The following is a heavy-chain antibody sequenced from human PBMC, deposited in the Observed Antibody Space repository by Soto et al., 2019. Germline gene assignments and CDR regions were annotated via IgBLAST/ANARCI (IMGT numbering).Heavy chain of an antibody. J-gene: IGHJ5*02. D-gene: IGHD5-18*01. CDR1: GFTFSSYW. CDR3: ARGVDMGYSDGYESGNWFDP. Sequence: GGSLRLSCAASGFTFSSYWMSWVRQAPGKGLEWVANIKQDGSEKYYVASVKGRFTISRDNAKNSLDLQRNSLRAEDTAVYYCARGVDMGYSDGYESGNWFDPWGQGTLVTVSS. V-gene: IGHV3-7*05. CDR2: IKQDGSEK.